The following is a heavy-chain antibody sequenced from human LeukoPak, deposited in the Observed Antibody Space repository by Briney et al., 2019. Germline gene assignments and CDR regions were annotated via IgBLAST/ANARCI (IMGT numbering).Heavy chain of an antibody. CDR3: ARGSSGRFGEPVDY. J-gene: IGHJ4*02. CDR1: GFTFSSYS. CDR2: ISSSSSYI. D-gene: IGHD3-10*01. V-gene: IGHV3-21*01. Sequence: GGSLRLSCAASGFTFSSYSMNWVRQAPGKGLEWVSSISSSSSYIYYADSVKGRFTISRDNAKNSLYLQMNSLRAEDTAVYYCARGSSGRFGEPVDYWGQGTLVTVSS.